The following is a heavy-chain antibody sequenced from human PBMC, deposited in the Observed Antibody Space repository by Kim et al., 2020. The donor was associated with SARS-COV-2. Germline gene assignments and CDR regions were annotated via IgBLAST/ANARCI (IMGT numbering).Heavy chain of an antibody. Sequence: SVKVSCKASGGTFSSYAISWVRQAPGQGLEWMGGIIPIFGTANYAQKFQGRVTITADESTSTAYMELSSLRSEDTAVYYCARVSGDGYNWGRISIYGMDVWGQGTTVTVSS. J-gene: IGHJ6*02. CDR1: GGTFSSYA. CDR3: ARVSGDGYNWGRISIYGMDV. V-gene: IGHV1-69*13. CDR2: IIPIFGTA. D-gene: IGHD5-12*01.